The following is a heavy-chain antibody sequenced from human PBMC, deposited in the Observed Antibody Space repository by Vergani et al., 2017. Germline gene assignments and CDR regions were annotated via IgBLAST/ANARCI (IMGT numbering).Heavy chain of an antibody. Sequence: QVQLVQSGAEVKKPGSSVTVFCKASGGTFSSYATSWARQAPRQGLEWMGRIISIIGTANYAQKSQGRVTITADESTSTASMELSRLRSEDTAVYYCARERKEVGPVYGMDGWGQGSTVTVSS. V-gene: IGHV1-69*11. CDR3: ARERKEVGPVYGMDG. CDR2: IISIIGTA. D-gene: IGHD1-26*01. J-gene: IGHJ6*01. CDR1: GGTFSSYA.